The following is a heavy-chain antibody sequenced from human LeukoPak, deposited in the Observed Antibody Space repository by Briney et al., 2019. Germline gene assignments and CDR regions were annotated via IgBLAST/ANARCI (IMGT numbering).Heavy chain of an antibody. CDR2: IKQDGSEK. CDR1: GFTFSSYA. CDR3: TRDATQYLRYGYFDS. Sequence: GGSLRLSCAASGFTFSSYAMSWVRQAPGKGLEWVANIKQDGSEKYYVDSVKGRFTISRDNAKNSLYLQMNSLRAEDTAVYYCTRDATQYLRYGYFDSWGQGILVTVSS. D-gene: IGHD2/OR15-2a*01. V-gene: IGHV3-7*01. J-gene: IGHJ4*02.